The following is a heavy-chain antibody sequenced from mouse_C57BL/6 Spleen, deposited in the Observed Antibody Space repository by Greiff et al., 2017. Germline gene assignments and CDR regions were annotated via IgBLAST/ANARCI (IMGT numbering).Heavy chain of an antibody. CDR2: IDPETGGT. D-gene: IGHD2-5*01. V-gene: IGHV1-15*01. CDR3: TSPPSYYSNSPYYFDY. CDR1: GYTFTDYE. Sequence: VQLQQSGAELVRPGASVTLSCKASGYTFTDYEMHWVKQTPVHGLEWIGAIDPETGGTAYNQKFKGKAILTADKSSSTAYMELRSLTSEDSAVYYCTSPPSYYSNSPYYFDYWGQGTTLTVSS. J-gene: IGHJ2*01.